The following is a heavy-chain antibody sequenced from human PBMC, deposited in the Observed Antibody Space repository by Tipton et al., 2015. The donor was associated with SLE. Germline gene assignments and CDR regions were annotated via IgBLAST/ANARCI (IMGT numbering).Heavy chain of an antibody. Sequence: TLSLTCAVSGYSISSGYYWGWIRQPPGKGLEWIGSIYHSGSTYYNPSLKSRVTISVDTSKNQFSLKLSSVTAADTAVYYCARAIGADYWGQGTLVTVSS. J-gene: IGHJ4*02. V-gene: IGHV4-38-2*01. CDR2: IYHSGST. CDR1: GYSISSGYY. D-gene: IGHD2-21*01. CDR3: ARAIGADY.